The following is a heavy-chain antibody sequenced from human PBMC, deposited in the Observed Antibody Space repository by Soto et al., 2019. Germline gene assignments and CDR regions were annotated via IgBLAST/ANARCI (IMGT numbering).Heavy chain of an antibody. V-gene: IGHV1-18*01. CDR1: GYTLSGDG. CDR2: ISAYNGNT. J-gene: IGHJ6*03. D-gene: IGHD2-2*01. Sequence: ASVKVAWKGAGYTLSGDGGSWGRQAPGQGLEWMGWISAYNGNTNYAQKLQGRVTMTTNTSTSTAYMELSSLRSEDTAVYYCARGRDDIVVVPAAMPIQYYYYYYMDVWGKGTTVTVSS. CDR3: ARGRDDIVVVPAAMPIQYYYYYYMDV.